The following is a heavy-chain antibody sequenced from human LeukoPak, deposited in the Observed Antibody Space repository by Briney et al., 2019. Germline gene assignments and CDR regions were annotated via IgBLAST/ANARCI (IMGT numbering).Heavy chain of an antibody. Sequence: GGSLRLSCAASGFTFSSHAMNWVRQAPGKGLEWVSGISGRGGSPHYADSVKGLFTISRDNSKNTLYLQMNSLRAEDTAVYYCAKVNQDGSGTYYLSYYFDYWGQGTLVTVSS. CDR2: ISGRGGSP. J-gene: IGHJ4*02. CDR1: GFTFSSHA. D-gene: IGHD3-10*01. V-gene: IGHV3-23*01. CDR3: AKVNQDGSGTYYLSYYFDY.